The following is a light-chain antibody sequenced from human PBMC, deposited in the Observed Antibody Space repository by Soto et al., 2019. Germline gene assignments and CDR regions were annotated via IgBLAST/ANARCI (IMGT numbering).Light chain of an antibody. CDR2: ATS. CDR1: QSVNREF. CDR3: QQYGDSPAYT. J-gene: IGKJ2*01. Sequence: EIILTQSPGTLSLSPGERATLSCRASQSVNREFLAWYQQKPGQAPRLLISATSSRASGIPDRFSGSGSGTDFTLTISGLEPEDSAVYYCQQYGDSPAYTFGQGTKLEI. V-gene: IGKV3-20*01.